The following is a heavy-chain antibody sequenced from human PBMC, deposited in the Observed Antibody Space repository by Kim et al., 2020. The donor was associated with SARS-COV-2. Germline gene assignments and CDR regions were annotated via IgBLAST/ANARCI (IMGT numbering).Heavy chain of an antibody. CDR3: ARESYGGSIYY. CDR1: GYTFTSYG. CDR2: ISTYNGDT. Sequence: ASVKVSCKASGYTFTSYGITWVRQAPGQGLEWMGWISTYNGDTNYAQMLQGRVTMTTDTSTTTAYMELRSLRSDDTAVYYCARESYGGSIYYWGQGTLVTVSS. J-gene: IGHJ4*02. V-gene: IGHV1-18*01. D-gene: IGHD5-12*01.